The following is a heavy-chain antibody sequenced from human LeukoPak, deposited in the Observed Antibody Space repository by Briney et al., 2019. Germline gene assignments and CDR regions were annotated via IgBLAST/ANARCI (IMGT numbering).Heavy chain of an antibody. CDR2: INHSGST. J-gene: IGHJ4*02. D-gene: IGHD6-13*01. V-gene: IGHV4-39*07. CDR3: ASHSSSLYYFDY. Sequence: SETLSLTCTVSGGSISSSSYYWGWIRQPPGKGLEWIGEINHSGSTNYNPSLKSRVTISVDTSKNQFSLKLSSVTAADTAVYYCASHSSSLYYFDYWGQGTLVTVSS. CDR1: GGSISSSSYY.